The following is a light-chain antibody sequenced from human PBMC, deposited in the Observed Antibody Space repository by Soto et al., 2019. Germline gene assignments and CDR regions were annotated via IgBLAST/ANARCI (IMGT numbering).Light chain of an antibody. CDR1: SSDIGGYNF. CDR2: VVS. Sequence: QSALTQPASVSGSPGQSITISCTGTSSDIGGYNFVSWYQQHPGEAPKLLIHVVSNRPSGVSHRFSGSKSGNTASLTISGLQTEDEADYYCSSYSSSSPYAVFGGGTQLTVL. J-gene: IGLJ7*01. CDR3: SSYSSSSPYAV. V-gene: IGLV2-14*03.